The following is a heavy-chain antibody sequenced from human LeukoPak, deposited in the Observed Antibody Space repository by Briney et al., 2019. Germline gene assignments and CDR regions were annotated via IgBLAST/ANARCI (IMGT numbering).Heavy chain of an antibody. CDR2: INHSGST. Sequence: GSLRLSCAASGFTFSSYGMHWVRQPPGKGLEWIGEINHSGSTNYNPSLKSRVTISVDTSKNQFSLKLSSVTAADTAVYYCARGRLLLWFGEPKNWFDPWGQGTLVTVSS. D-gene: IGHD3-10*01. CDR1: GFTFSSYG. CDR3: ARGRLLLWFGEPKNWFDP. J-gene: IGHJ5*02. V-gene: IGHV4-34*01.